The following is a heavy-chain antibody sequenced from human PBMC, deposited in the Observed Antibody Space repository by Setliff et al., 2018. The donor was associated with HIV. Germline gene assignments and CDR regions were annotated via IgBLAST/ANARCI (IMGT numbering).Heavy chain of an antibody. V-gene: IGHV4-61*02. CDR2: IYTSGST. CDR3: ARERGAVEQWLLGAFDI. Sequence: KSSETLSLTCTVSGGSISSESYYWSWIRQPAGKGLEWIGRIYTSGSTNYNPSLKSRVTISVDTSKNQFSLKLSSVTAADTAVYYCARERGAVEQWLLGAFDIWGQGTTVTVSS. D-gene: IGHD6-19*01. CDR1: GGSISSESYY. J-gene: IGHJ3*02.